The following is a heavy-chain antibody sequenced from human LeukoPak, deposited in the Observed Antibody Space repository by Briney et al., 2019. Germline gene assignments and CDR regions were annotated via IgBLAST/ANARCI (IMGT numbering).Heavy chain of an antibody. Sequence: ASVKVSCKASGYTFTGYYMHWVRQAPGQGLEWMGWINPNSGGTNNAQKFQGRVTMTRDTSISTAYMELSRLRSDDTAVYYCARAPMAAAGTDDAFDIWGQGTMVTVSS. CDR2: INPNSGGT. CDR1: GYTFTGYY. D-gene: IGHD6-13*01. V-gene: IGHV1-2*02. CDR3: ARAPMAAAGTDDAFDI. J-gene: IGHJ3*02.